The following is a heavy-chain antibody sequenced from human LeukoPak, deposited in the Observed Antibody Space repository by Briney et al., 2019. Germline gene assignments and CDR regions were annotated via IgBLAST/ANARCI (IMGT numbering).Heavy chain of an antibody. D-gene: IGHD6-19*01. CDR1: GGSISNYY. CDR3: AQYSGWSYYFDY. Sequence: SETLSLTCTVSGGSISNYYWSWIRQPPGKGLEWIGYIHYSGSTNYNPSLKSRVTISVDTSKNQFSLKLSSVTAADTAVYYCAQYSGWSYYFDYWGQGTLVTVSS. J-gene: IGHJ4*02. CDR2: IHYSGST. V-gene: IGHV4-59*01.